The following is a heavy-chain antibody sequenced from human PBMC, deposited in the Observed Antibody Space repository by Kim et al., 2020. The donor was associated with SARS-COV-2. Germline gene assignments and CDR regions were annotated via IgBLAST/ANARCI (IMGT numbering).Heavy chain of an antibody. CDR2: K. CDR3: ARTPSYYYGMDV. Sequence: KYYADSVKGRFTISRDNSKNTLYLQMNILRAEETAVYYCARTPSYYYGMDVWGQGTTVTVSS. J-gene: IGHJ6*02. V-gene: IGHV3-33*01.